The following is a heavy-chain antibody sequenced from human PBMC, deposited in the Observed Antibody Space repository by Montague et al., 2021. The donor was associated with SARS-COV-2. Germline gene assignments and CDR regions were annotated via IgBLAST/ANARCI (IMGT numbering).Heavy chain of an antibody. CDR3: ARDGYSSGWNGLHWFDP. CDR2: ISSSGGI. D-gene: IGHD6-25*01. V-gene: IGHV4-4*07. J-gene: IGHJ5*02. CDR1: GSISGYY. Sequence: SETLSLTCTVSGSISGYYWTWIRQSAGKGLEWIGRISSSGGIDXXASLXXXVTMSLDTSKIQLSLKLSSVTAADTAVYYCARDGYSSGWNGLHWFDPWGQGTLVTVSS.